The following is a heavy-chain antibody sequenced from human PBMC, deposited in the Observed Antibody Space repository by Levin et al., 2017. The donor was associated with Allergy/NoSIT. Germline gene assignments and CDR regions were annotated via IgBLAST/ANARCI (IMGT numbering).Heavy chain of an antibody. CDR3: ARDLTYASGTYRFDP. Sequence: SETLSLTCSVSGGSISSYFWSWIRQPPGKGLEWIGSIYYSGSTNYNPSLQTRVTISLDTSKKQFSLKLTSVTAADTAVYFCARDLTYASGTYRFDPWGQGTLVTVSS. D-gene: IGHD3-10*01. CDR2: IYYSGST. CDR1: GGSISSYF. V-gene: IGHV4-59*01. J-gene: IGHJ5*02.